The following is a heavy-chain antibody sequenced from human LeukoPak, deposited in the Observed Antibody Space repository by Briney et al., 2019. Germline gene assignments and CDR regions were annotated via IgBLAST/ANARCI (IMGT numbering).Heavy chain of an antibody. D-gene: IGHD6-13*01. CDR1: GFTFRSYS. CDR2: ITGGGTNT. Sequence: PGGSLRLSGAASGFTFRSYSMNWVRQAAGNGLEWVSSITGGGTNTYYPDSVKGRFTISRDNAKNSLYLQMNSLRAEDTAVYYCARAGVAVAGSGVDYWGQGTLVPVSS. V-gene: IGHV3-21*01. CDR3: ARAGVAVAGSGVDY. J-gene: IGHJ4*02.